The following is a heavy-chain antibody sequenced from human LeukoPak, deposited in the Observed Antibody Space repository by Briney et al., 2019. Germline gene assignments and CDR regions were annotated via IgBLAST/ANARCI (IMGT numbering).Heavy chain of an antibody. CDR1: GFTFSSYG. CDR2: ISGSGGST. D-gene: IGHD1-26*01. CDR3: AKDRYRWGLES. Sequence: GGSLRLSCAASGFTFSSYGMTWVRQAPGKGLEWVSVISGSGGSTYYADSVKGRFTISRDNSRDTLYLQMNSLRADDTAVYYCAKDRYRWGLESWGQGTLVTVSS. V-gene: IGHV3-23*01. J-gene: IGHJ4*02.